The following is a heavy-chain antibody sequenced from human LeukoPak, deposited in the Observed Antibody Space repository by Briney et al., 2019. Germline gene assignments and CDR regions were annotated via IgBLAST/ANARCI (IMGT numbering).Heavy chain of an antibody. V-gene: IGHV5-51*01. CDR2: IYPGDSDT. J-gene: IGHJ4*02. CDR1: GYSFTSYW. CDR3: ASQGVTWSSSFDY. Sequence: GESLKISCKGSGYSFTSYWIGWVRQMPGKGLAWMGIIYPGDSDTRYSPSFQGQVTISADKSISTAYLQWSSLKASDTAMYYCASQGVTWSSSFDYWGQGTLVTVSS. D-gene: IGHD2-21*02.